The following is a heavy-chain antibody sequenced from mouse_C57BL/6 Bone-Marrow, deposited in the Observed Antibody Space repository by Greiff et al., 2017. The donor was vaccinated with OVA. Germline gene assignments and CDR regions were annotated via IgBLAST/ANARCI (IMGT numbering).Heavy chain of an antibody. V-gene: IGHV14-4*01. CDR2: IDPENGDT. J-gene: IGHJ3*01. D-gene: IGHD2-4*01. Sequence: VQLKESGAELVRPGASVKLSCTASGFNIKDDYMHWVKQRPEQGLEWIGWIDPENGDTEYASKFQGKATITADTSSYTAYLQLSSLTSEDSAVYFCARWDYDYGAWFAYWGQGTLVTVSA. CDR1: GFNIKDDY. CDR3: ARWDYDYGAWFAY.